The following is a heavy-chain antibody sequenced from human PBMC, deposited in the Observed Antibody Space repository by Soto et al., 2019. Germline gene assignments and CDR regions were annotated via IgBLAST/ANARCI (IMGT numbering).Heavy chain of an antibody. Sequence: ESLKISCKGSGYSFTSYWIGWVRQMPGKGLEWMGIIYPGDSDTRYSPSFQGQVTISADKSISTAYLQWSSLKASDTAMYYCARLSLTGDRYYYFYGMDVWGQGTSVTVPS. J-gene: IGHJ6*02. CDR1: GYSFTSYW. D-gene: IGHD7-27*01. CDR2: IYPGDSDT. V-gene: IGHV5-51*01. CDR3: ARLSLTGDRYYYFYGMDV.